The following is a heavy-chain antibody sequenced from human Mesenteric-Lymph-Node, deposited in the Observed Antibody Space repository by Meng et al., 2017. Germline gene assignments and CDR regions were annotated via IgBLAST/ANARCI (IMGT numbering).Heavy chain of an antibody. D-gene: IGHD1-14*01. J-gene: IGHJ4*02. CDR1: GGPISSSNW. Sequence: VRLQVACPALVKPSVTLALTVAFLGGPISSSNWWSCVRQPPGKGLEWIGKIYPSGITIYNPSLKSRVTMSVDNSKNQFSRKLNSMPAADTAVYYCARDPTGGEDHQRVWGQGTLVTVSS. V-gene: IGHV4-4*02. CDR3: ARDPTGGEDHQRV. CDR2: IYPSGIT.